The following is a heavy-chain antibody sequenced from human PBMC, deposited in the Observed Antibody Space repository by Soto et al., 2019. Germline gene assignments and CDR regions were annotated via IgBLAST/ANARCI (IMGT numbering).Heavy chain of an antibody. Sequence: QVQLVESGGGVVQPGRSLRLSCAASGFTFSSYGMHWVRQAPGKGLEWVAVIWYDGSNKYYADSVKGRFTISRDNSKNTLYLQMNSLRAEDTAVYYCARDRTGKGWFDPWGQGTMVTVSS. V-gene: IGHV3-33*01. CDR2: IWYDGSNK. CDR1: GFTFSSYG. D-gene: IGHD1-1*01. J-gene: IGHJ5*02. CDR3: ARDRTGKGWFDP.